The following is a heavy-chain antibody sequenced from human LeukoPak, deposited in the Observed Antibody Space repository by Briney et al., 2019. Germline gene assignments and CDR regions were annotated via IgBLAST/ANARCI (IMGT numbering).Heavy chain of an antibody. Sequence: SETLSLTCTVSGYSISSGYFWVWIRQPPGKGLEWIGSISHSGSPYYNPSLKSRVTISVDTSKNQFSLKLSSVTAADTAVYYCARLRYCSSTSCYFFDYWGQGTLVTVSS. CDR3: ARLRYCSSTSCYFFDY. J-gene: IGHJ4*02. CDR1: GYSISSGYF. V-gene: IGHV4-38-2*02. D-gene: IGHD2-2*01. CDR2: ISHSGSP.